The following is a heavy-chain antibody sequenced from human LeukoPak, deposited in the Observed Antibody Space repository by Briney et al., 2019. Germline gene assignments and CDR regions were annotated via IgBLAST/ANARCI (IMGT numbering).Heavy chain of an antibody. CDR3: ARVEDCSSTSCQYYYYMDV. CDR1: GYTFTGYS. D-gene: IGHD2-2*01. Sequence: ASVKVPCKASGYTFTGYSMHWVRQAPGQGLEWLGWINPKSGGTNYAQTFQGRVTMTRDTSISTAYMELSRLRSDDTAVYYCARVEDCSSTSCQYYYYMDVWGKGTTVTVSS. CDR2: INPKSGGT. V-gene: IGHV1-2*02. J-gene: IGHJ6*03.